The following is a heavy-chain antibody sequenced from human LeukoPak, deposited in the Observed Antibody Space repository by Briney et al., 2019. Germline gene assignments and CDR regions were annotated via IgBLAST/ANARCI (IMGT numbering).Heavy chain of an antibody. D-gene: IGHD3-22*01. Sequence: PGGSLRLSCAAPGFTLRSYWMYWVRQTPGKGLVWVSRINSDGSSTSHADSVKGRFTISRDNAKNTLYLQMNSLRAEDTAVYYCAREGGYSHAFDYWGQGTLVTVSS. J-gene: IGHJ4*02. CDR3: AREGGYSHAFDY. V-gene: IGHV3-74*01. CDR2: INSDGSST. CDR1: GFTLRSYW.